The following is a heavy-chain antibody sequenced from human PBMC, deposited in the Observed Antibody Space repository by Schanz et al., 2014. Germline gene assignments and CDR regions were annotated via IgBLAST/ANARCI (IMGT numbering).Heavy chain of an antibody. CDR3: VRDAGWAFGDYHGMDV. D-gene: IGHD3-10*01. V-gene: IGHV1-18*01. CDR1: GYTFTSYG. CDR2: ISAYNGHT. J-gene: IGHJ6*02. Sequence: QGQLVQSGAEVKKPGASVKVSCKASGYTFTSYGITWVRQGPGQGLEWMGWISAYNGHTTYAQKFQGRVTMTTDTSTTTAYLELRSLTSDDTAVYYCVRDAGWAFGDYHGMDVWGQGTSXTVSS.